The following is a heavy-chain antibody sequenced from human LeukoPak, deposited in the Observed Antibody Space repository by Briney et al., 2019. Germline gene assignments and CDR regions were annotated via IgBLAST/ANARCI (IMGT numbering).Heavy chain of an antibody. D-gene: IGHD3-10*01. V-gene: IGHV3-7*01. CDR1: GFSFRGFW. CDR2: INQGGSVK. CDR3: ARDPLWFGVPLDY. J-gene: IGHJ4*02. Sequence: PGGSLRLSCAASGFSFRGFWMTWVRQAPGKGLEWVANINQGGSVKYYVDSVKGRFTISRDNAKNSLYLQMNSLRAEDTAVYYCARDPLWFGVPLDYWGQGTLVTVSS.